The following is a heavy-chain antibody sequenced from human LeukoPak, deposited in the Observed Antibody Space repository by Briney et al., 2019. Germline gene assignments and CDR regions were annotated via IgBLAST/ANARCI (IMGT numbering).Heavy chain of an antibody. CDR3: ARALDSSSSRYQAFEE. D-gene: IGHD2-2*01. Sequence: PGGSLRLSCSASGFTFSNYWMSWVRQAPGKGLEWVANIKQDESEKYYVYSVKGRFTISRDNDKSSLYLQMNSLRAEDTAVYYCARALDSSSSRYQAFEEWGQGTLVTVSS. CDR1: GFTFSNYW. J-gene: IGHJ4*02. V-gene: IGHV3-7*01. CDR2: IKQDESEK.